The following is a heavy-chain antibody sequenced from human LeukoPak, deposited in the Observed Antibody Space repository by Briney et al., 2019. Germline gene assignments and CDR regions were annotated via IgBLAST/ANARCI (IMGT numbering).Heavy chain of an antibody. J-gene: IGHJ5*02. CDR2: INPSGGST. D-gene: IGHD3-22*01. CDR1: GYTFTSYD. V-gene: IGHV1-46*01. CDR3: ARPRGPVYYDSSGYNSWWFDP. Sequence: ASVKVSCKASGYTFTSYDISWVRQAPGQGLEWMGIINPSGGSTSYAQKFQGRVTMTRDTSTSTVYMELSSLGSEDTAVYYCARPRGPVYYDSSGYNSWWFDPWGQGTLVTVSS.